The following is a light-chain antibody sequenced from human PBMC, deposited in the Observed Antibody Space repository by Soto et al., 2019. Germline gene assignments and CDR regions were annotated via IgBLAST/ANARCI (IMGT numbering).Light chain of an antibody. Sequence: QSALTQPASVSGSPGQSITISCTGTRSDVGGYNYVSWYQQHPGKAPKLMIYDVSNRPSGVSNRFSGSKSGNTASLNISGLQAEDQADYYCSSYTSSSTYVVFGGGTKLTVL. V-gene: IGLV2-14*01. CDR2: DVS. J-gene: IGLJ2*01. CDR1: RSDVGGYNY. CDR3: SSYTSSSTYVV.